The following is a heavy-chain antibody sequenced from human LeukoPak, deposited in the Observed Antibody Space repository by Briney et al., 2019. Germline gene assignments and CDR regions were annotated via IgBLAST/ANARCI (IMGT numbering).Heavy chain of an antibody. Sequence: SETLSLTCAVYGGSFSSYYWSWIRQPPGKGLEWIGYIYHSGGTNYNPSLKRRVTMSVDTSKNQFSLKLRSVTAADTAVYYCARDAGGAFFNWFDPWGQGTLVTVSS. V-gene: IGHV4-59*01. CDR2: IYHSGGT. CDR3: ARDAGGAFFNWFDP. J-gene: IGHJ5*02. CDR1: GGSFSSYY. D-gene: IGHD3-3*02.